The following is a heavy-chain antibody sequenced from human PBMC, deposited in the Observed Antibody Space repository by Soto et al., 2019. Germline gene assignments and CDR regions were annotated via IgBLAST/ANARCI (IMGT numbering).Heavy chain of an antibody. CDR1: GFTFSSYG. Sequence: PGGSLRLSCAASGFTFSSYGMHWVRQAPGKGLEWVAVISYDGSNKYYADSVKGRSTISRDNSKNTLYLQMNSLRAEDTAVYYCAKEFTIFGVVTPYYYYYGMDVWGQGTTVTVSS. V-gene: IGHV3-30*18. CDR2: ISYDGSNK. CDR3: AKEFTIFGVVTPYYYYYGMDV. J-gene: IGHJ6*02. D-gene: IGHD3-3*01.